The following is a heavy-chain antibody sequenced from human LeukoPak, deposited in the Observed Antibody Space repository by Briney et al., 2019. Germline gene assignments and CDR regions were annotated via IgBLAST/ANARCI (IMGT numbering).Heavy chain of an antibody. D-gene: IGHD3-22*01. Sequence: ASVKVSCKASGYTFTSYDINWVRQATGQGLEWMGWMNPNSGNTGYAQKFQGRVTMTRNTSISTAYMELSSLRSDDTAVYYCARDKARRYYYDSSGSDYWGQGTLVTVSS. CDR1: GYTFTSYD. CDR2: MNPNSGNT. J-gene: IGHJ4*02. CDR3: ARDKARRYYYDSSGSDY. V-gene: IGHV1-8*01.